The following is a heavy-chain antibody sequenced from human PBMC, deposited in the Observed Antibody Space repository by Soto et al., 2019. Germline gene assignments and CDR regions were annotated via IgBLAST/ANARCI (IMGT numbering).Heavy chain of an antibody. V-gene: IGHV4-30-2*01. CDR3: ARLNGDPDS. D-gene: IGHD2-8*01. CDR1: GASISSGGHS. Sequence: QVQLQESGPGLVKPSQTLSLTCAVSGASISSGGHSWTWIRQPPGEGLEWIGYFSHTGGTYYNPSLKSRVIISVDGSKNHRSLKLRSVTAADTAVYYCARLNGDPDSWGQGTLVTVSS. J-gene: IGHJ4*02. CDR2: FSHTGGT.